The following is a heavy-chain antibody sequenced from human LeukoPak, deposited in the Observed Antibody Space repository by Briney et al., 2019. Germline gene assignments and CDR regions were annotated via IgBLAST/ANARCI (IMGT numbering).Heavy chain of an antibody. V-gene: IGHV3-23*01. Sequence: PGGSLRLSCAASGFIFSSYAMSWVRQAPGKGLEWVSAISGSGGSTYYADSVKGRFTISRDNSKNTLYLQMNSLRAEDTAVYYCAKEPGIAAAGSEYFQHWGQGTLVTVSS. D-gene: IGHD6-13*01. CDR1: GFIFSSYA. CDR3: AKEPGIAAAGSEYFQH. CDR2: ISGSGGST. J-gene: IGHJ1*01.